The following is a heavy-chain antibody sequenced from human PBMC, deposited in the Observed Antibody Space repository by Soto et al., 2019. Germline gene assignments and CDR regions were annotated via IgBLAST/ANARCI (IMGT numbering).Heavy chain of an antibody. D-gene: IGHD3-22*01. CDR2: IYYSGST. CDR1: GGSVSSGSYY. Sequence: SETLSLTCTVSGGSVSSGSYYWSWIRQPPGKGLEWIGYIYYSGSTNYNPSLKSRVTISVDTSKNQFSLKLSSVTAADTAVYYCAIYDSSGYYLAYWGQGTLVTVYS. CDR3: AIYDSSGYYLAY. V-gene: IGHV4-61*01. J-gene: IGHJ4*02.